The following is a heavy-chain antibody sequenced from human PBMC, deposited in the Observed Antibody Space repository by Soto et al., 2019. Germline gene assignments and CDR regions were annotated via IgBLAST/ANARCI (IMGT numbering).Heavy chain of an antibody. CDR2: IIPIFGTA. D-gene: IGHD6-19*01. J-gene: IGHJ5*02. Sequence: QVQLVQSGAEVKKPGSSVKVSCKASGGTFSSYAISWVRQAPGQGLEWMGGIIPIFGTANYAQKFQGRVTITADKSTSTAYMELSSLRSEDTAMYYCARGEISSGWYEGYWFDPWGQGTLVTVSS. CDR1: GGTFSSYA. CDR3: ARGEISSGWYEGYWFDP. V-gene: IGHV1-69*06.